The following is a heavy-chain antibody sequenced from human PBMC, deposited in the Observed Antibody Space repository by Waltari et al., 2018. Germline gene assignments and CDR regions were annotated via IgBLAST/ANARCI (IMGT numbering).Heavy chain of an antibody. CDR1: GSISSYY. V-gene: IGHV4-59*01. Sequence: GSISSYYWSWIRQPPGKGLEWIGYIYYSGSTNYNPSLKSRVTISVDTSKNQFSLKLSSVTAADTAVYYCARGSQRGYSYGHHYYYYMDVWGKGTTVTVSS. D-gene: IGHD5-18*01. CDR2: IYYSGST. CDR3: ARGSQRGYSYGHHYYYYMDV. J-gene: IGHJ6*03.